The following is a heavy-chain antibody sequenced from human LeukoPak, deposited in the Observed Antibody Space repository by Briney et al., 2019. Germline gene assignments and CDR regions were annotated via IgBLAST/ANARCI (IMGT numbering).Heavy chain of an antibody. CDR3: ARYRAFDI. CDR2: IYHNGNT. CDR1: GGSISSYY. V-gene: IGHV4-39*07. Sequence: SETLSLTCTVSGGSISSYYWGWIRQPPRKGLEWIGSIYHNGNTYYNPSLKSRVTISVDTSKNEFSLKLSSVTAADTAVYYCARYRAFDIWGRGTLVTVSS. J-gene: IGHJ3*02.